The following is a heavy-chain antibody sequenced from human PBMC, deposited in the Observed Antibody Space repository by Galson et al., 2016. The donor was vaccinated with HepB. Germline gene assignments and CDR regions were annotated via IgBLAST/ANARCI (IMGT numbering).Heavy chain of an antibody. CDR1: GYTFTGYY. D-gene: IGHD1-1*01. J-gene: IGHJ4*02. V-gene: IGHV1-2*04. Sequence: SVKVSCKASGYTFTGYYLHWVRQAPGQGLEWLGWINPNSGGTHYSQNFKGWVTLPRDTSSSTAYMELSSLRSDDTAVYYCGRDVSATGSFDFWGQGTPVTVSS. CDR2: INPNSGGT. CDR3: GRDVSATGSFDF.